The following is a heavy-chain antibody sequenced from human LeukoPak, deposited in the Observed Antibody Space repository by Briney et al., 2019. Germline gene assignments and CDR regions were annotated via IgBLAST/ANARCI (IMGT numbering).Heavy chain of an antibody. CDR2: IIPIFGTA. CDR3: ARVASSSGPYYYYYYVDV. CDR1: GGTFSSYA. V-gene: IGHV1-69*05. Sequence: ASVKVSCKASGGTFSSYAISWVRQAPGQGLEWMGGIIPIFGTANYAQKFQGRVTITTDESTSTAYMELSSLRSEDTAVYYCARVASSSGPYYYYYYVDVWGKGTTVTVSS. J-gene: IGHJ6*03. D-gene: IGHD6-6*01.